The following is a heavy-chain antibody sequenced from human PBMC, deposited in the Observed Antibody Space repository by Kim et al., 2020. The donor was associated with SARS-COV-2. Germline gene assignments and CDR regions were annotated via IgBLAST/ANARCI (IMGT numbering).Heavy chain of an antibody. J-gene: IGHJ5*02. CDR3: ARHPHYGSGSYDLSWFDP. D-gene: IGHD3-10*01. V-gene: IGHV5-10-1*01. CDR2: IDPSDSYT. CDR1: GYSFTSYW. Sequence: GESLKISCKGSGYSFTSYWISWVRQMPGKGLEWMGRIDPSDSYTNYSPSFQGHVTISADKSISTAYLQWSSLKASDTAMYYCARHPHYGSGSYDLSWFDPWGQGTLVTVSS.